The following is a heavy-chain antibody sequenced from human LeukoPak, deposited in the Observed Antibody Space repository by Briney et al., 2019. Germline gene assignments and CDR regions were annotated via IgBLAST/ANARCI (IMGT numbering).Heavy chain of an antibody. V-gene: IGHV1-2*02. CDR3: AKRGYCSSTSCPPAHFDY. CDR2: INPNSGGT. D-gene: IGHD2-2*01. Sequence: ASVKVSCKASGYTFTGYYMHWVRQAPGQELEWMGWINPNSGGTNYAQKFQGRVTMTRDTSISTAYMELSRLRSDDTAVYYFAKRGYCSSTSCPPAHFDYWGQGTLVTVSS. J-gene: IGHJ4*02. CDR1: GYTFTGYY.